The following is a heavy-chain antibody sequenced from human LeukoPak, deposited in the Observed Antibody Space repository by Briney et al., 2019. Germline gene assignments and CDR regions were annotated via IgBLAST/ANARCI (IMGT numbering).Heavy chain of an antibody. CDR2: ISYDGSNK. V-gene: IGHV3-30*03. Sequence: PGGSLRLSCAASGFTFSSYGMHWVRQAPGKGLEWVAVISYDGSNKYYADSVKGRFTISRDNSKNTLYLQMNSLRAEDTAVYYCARGGYSDYGDYYGDPEFDYWGQGTLVTVSS. J-gene: IGHJ4*02. CDR1: GFTFSSYG. D-gene: IGHD4-17*01. CDR3: ARGGYSDYGDYYGDPEFDY.